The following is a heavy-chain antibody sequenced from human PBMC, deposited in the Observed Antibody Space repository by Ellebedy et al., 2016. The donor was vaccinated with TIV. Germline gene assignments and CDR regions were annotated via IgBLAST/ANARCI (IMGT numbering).Heavy chain of an antibody. CDR3: ARDSRQQLVDYYYYGMDV. CDR1: GYTFTGYY. CDR2: INPNSGGT. D-gene: IGHD6-13*01. Sequence: ASVKVSCXASGYTFTGYYMHWVRQAPGQGLEWMGWINPNSGGTNYAQKFQGWVTMTRDTSISTAYMELSRLRSDDTAVYYCARDSRQQLVDYYYYGMDVWGQGTTVTVSS. V-gene: IGHV1-2*04. J-gene: IGHJ6*02.